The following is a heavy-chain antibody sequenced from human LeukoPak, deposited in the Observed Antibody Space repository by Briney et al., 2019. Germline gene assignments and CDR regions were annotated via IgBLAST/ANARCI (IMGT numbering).Heavy chain of an antibody. CDR2: IYYSGST. V-gene: IGHV4-59*11. CDR1: GGSISGHY. Sequence: SETLSLTCTVSGGSISGHYWSWIRQPPGKGLEWIGYIYYSGSTNYNPSLKSRVTISVDTSKNQFSLKLSSVTAADTAVYYCSRGHWYFDLWGRGTLVPVSS. CDR3: SRGHWYFDL. J-gene: IGHJ2*01.